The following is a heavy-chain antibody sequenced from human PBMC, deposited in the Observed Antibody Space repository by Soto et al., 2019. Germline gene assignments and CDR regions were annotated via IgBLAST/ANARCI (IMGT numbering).Heavy chain of an antibody. D-gene: IGHD1-26*01. J-gene: IGHJ5*01. Sequence: SVNVSCKASGGTFSRYAISWVRQAPGQGRECMGGIIPMFCTGNFAHKSQVRVTITADESTSTAYMELSRLRFEDTAVYSCARAIVGPTTTGWLDSWGQGTLVTVSS. V-gene: IGHV1-69*13. CDR1: GGTFSRYA. CDR2: IIPMFCTG. CDR3: ARAIVGPTTTGWLDS.